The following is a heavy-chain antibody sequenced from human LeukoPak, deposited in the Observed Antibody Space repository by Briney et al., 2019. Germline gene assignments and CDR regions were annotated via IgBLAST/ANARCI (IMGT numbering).Heavy chain of an antibody. V-gene: IGHV4-59*06. CDR1: GGSISSYY. CDR2: IYYSGST. Sequence: SETLSLTCTVSGGSISSYYWSWIRQPPGKGLEWIGYIYYSGSTYYNPSLKSRVTISVDTSKNQFSLKLSSVTAADTAVYYCARGRAEYVWGSYRPEVNWFDPWGQGTLVTVSS. J-gene: IGHJ5*02. CDR3: ARGRAEYVWGSYRPEVNWFDP. D-gene: IGHD3-16*02.